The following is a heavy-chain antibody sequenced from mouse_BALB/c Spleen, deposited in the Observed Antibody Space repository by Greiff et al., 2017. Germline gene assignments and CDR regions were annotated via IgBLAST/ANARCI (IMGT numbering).Heavy chain of an antibody. V-gene: IGHV1-69*02. CDR2: IDPSDSYT. CDR1: GYTFTSYW. Sequence: VQLQQPGAELVKPGASVKLSCKASGYTFTSYWMHWVKQRPGQGLEWIGEIDPSDSYTNYNQKFKGKATLTVDKSSSTAYMQLSSLTSEDSAVYYCATSYYGNFAYWGQGTLVTVSA. CDR3: ATSYYGNFAY. J-gene: IGHJ3*01. D-gene: IGHD2-10*01.